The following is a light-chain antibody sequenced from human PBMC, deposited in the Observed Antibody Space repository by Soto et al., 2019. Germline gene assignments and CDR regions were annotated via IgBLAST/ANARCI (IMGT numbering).Light chain of an antibody. CDR1: SSDVGSYNF. J-gene: IGLJ1*01. Sequence: QSVLTQPASVSGSPGQSITISCTGTSSDVGSYNFVSWYQQLPGKAPKLMIYEVSNRPSGVSNRFSGSKSGNTASLTISGLQAEDEADYYCSSYTTSSNYVFGTGTEVTAL. V-gene: IGLV2-14*01. CDR2: EVS. CDR3: SSYTTSSNYV.